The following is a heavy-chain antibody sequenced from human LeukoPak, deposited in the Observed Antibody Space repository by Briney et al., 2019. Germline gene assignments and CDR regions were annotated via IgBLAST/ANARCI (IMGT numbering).Heavy chain of an antibody. J-gene: IGHJ3*02. Sequence: KSSETLPLTCTVSGGSISSYYWSWIRQPAGKGLEWIGRIYTSGSTNYNPSLKSRVTMSVETSKNQFSLRLSSVTAADTAVYYCARDLRVVPAASAFDIWGQGTMVTVSS. CDR3: ARDLRVVPAASAFDI. D-gene: IGHD2-2*01. CDR2: IYTSGST. CDR1: GGSISSYY. V-gene: IGHV4-4*07.